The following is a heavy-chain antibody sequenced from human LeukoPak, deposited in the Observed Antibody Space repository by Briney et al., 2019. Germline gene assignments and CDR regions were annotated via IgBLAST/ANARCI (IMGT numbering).Heavy chain of an antibody. V-gene: IGHV3-64*01. CDR1: GFTFSSYA. CDR2: ISSNGGST. Sequence: GGSLRLSCAASGFTFSSYAMHWVRQAPGKGLEYVSAISSNGGSTYYANSVKGRFTISRDNSKNTLYLQMGSLRAEDMAVYYCARVGKGDMRAFDIWGQGTMVTVSS. J-gene: IGHJ3*02. D-gene: IGHD2-15*01. CDR3: ARVGKGDMRAFDI.